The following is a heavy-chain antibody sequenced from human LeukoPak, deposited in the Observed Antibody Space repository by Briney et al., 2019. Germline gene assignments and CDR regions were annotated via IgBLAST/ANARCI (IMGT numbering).Heavy chain of an antibody. V-gene: IGHV3-23*01. J-gene: IGHJ4*02. CDR1: GFTSSSYA. Sequence: PGGSLRLSCAASGFTSSSYAMSWVRQAPGKGLEWVSVISASGGSTYYADSVKGRFTISRDNSKNTLYLQMNSLRAEDTAVYYCAKGARSSTSCSFDYWGQGTLVTVSS. CDR2: ISASGGST. D-gene: IGHD2-2*01. CDR3: AKGARSSTSCSFDY.